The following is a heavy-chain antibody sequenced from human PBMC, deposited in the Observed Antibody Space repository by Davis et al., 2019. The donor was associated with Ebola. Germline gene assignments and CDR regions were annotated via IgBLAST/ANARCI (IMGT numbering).Heavy chain of an antibody. J-gene: IGHJ1*01. CDR2: IYPGDSDT. D-gene: IGHD6-6*01. CDR3: ARSLYSSSSNYFQP. Sequence: KVSCMGSGYSFTRYCIGWVRQMPGKGLEWMGIIYPGDSDTRYIPSFQGQVTISADKSISTAYLQWSSLKASDTAMYYCARSLYSSSSNYFQPWGQGTLVTVSS. CDR1: GYSFTRYC. V-gene: IGHV5-51*01.